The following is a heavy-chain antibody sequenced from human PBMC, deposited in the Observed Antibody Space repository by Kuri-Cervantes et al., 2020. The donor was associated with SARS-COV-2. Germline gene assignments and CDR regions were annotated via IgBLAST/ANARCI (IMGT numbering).Heavy chain of an antibody. Sequence: SCAISGDSVSSNSAAWNWIRQSPSRGLEWLGRTYYRSKWYNDYAVSVKSRITINPDTSKNQFSLQLNSVTPEDTAVYYCARDYDFWSGNHYYYYGMDVWGQGNTVNVSS. J-gene: IGHJ6*02. CDR3: ARDYDFWSGNHYYYYGMDV. D-gene: IGHD3-3*01. CDR2: TYYRSKWYN. CDR1: GDSVSSNSAA. V-gene: IGHV6-1*01.